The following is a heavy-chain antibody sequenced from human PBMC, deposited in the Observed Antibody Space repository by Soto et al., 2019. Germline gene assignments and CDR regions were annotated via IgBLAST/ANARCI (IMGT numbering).Heavy chain of an antibody. V-gene: IGHV5-51*01. CDR3: ARSPRSSPYFDY. CDR2: IYPGDHET. J-gene: IGHJ4*02. CDR1: GYTFSNFC. D-gene: IGHD6-13*01. Sequence: PGESLKISGQCSGYTFSNFCIGWVLQLPGKGLEWMGIIYPGDHETRYSPSLHGKVTISADKSINTAYLQWNSLEASDTAFYFCARSPRSSPYFDYWGQGALVTVSS.